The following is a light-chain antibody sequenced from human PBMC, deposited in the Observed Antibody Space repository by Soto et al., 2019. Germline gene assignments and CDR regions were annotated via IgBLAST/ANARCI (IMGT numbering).Light chain of an antibody. CDR1: QSVPNNY. Sequence: EIVLTQSPVTLSLSPGERATLSCRASQSVPNNYLAWYQHKPGQAPRLLIHASSSRAAGTPDRFSSSGSGTDFTLTISRLEPEDFTVYFCQKYGSSPWTFGQGTKVDIK. CDR2: ASS. CDR3: QKYGSSPWT. V-gene: IGKV3-20*01. J-gene: IGKJ1*01.